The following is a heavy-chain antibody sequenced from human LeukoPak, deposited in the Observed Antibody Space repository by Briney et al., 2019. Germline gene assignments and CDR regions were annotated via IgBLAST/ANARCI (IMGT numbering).Heavy chain of an antibody. CDR3: AKDYCSSTSCYPDDAFDI. V-gene: IGHV3-30*02. CDR2: IRYDGSNK. D-gene: IGHD2-2*01. J-gene: IGHJ3*02. CDR1: GFTFSSYG. Sequence: GGSLRLSCAASGFTFSSYGMHWVRQAPVKGLEWVAFIRYDGSNKYYADSVKGRFTISRDNSKNTLYLQMNSLRAEDTAAYYCAKDYCSSTSCYPDDAFDIWGQGTMVTVSS.